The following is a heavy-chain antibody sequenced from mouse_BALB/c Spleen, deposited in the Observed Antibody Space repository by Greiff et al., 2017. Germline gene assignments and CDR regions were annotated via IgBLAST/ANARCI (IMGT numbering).Heavy chain of an antibody. CDR2: IYPGNVNT. Sequence: QVQLQQSGPELVKPGASVRISCKASGYTFTSYYIHWVKQRPGQGLEWIGWIYPGNVNTKYNEKFKGKATLTADKSSSTAYMQLSSLTSEDSAVYFCARGGYSFAYWGQGTTLTVSS. CDR1: GYTFTSYY. CDR3: ARGGYSFAY. J-gene: IGHJ2*01. V-gene: IGHV1S56*01. D-gene: IGHD2-3*01.